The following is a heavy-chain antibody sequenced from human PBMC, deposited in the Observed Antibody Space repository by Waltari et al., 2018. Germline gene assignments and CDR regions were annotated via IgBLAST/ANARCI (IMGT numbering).Heavy chain of an antibody. J-gene: IGHJ6*03. Sequence: QLQLRRSGQGRVKPSRTLSSPAPSPGGPFGSTYWTWIRQPAGKGLEWIGRIYTSGSTNYNPSLKSRVTMSVDTSKNQFSLKLSSVTAADTAVYYCASNSRGDDYYYYMDVWGKGTTVTISS. V-gene: IGHV4-4*07. CDR2: IYTSGST. D-gene: IGHD3-10*01. CDR3: ASNSRGDDYYYYMDV. CDR1: GGPFGSTY.